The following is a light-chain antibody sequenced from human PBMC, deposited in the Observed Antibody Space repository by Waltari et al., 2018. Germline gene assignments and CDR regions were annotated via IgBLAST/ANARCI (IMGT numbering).Light chain of an antibody. CDR3: QQYGSSPLT. CDR2: AAS. Sequence: EIVLTQSPATLSLSPGDSATLSCGASQTVSSNYLAWYQQKPGLAPRLLISAASIRAPGIPDRFSGSGAGTDFTLTISRLQPEDFAVYFCQQYGSSPLTFGGGTKVEMK. CDR1: QTVSSNY. V-gene: IGKV3D-20*01. J-gene: IGKJ4*01.